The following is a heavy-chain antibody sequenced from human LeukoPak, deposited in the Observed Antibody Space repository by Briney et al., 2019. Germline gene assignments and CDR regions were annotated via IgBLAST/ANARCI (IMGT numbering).Heavy chain of an antibody. CDR1: GYTFTSYY. D-gene: IGHD4-11*01. V-gene: IGHV1-46*03. Sequence: ASVKVSCKASGYTFTSYYMHWVRQAPGQGLEWMGIINASGCSTSYAQKFQGRVTMTRDTSTSTVYMELSSLRSEDTAVYYCARSGGLQSYFDYWGQGTLVTVSS. CDR2: INASGCST. J-gene: IGHJ4*02. CDR3: ARSGGLQSYFDY.